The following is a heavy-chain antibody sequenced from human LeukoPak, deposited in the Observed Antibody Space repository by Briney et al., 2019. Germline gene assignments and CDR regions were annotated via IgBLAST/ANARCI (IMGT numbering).Heavy chain of an antibody. CDR3: ARGLGTYPEIPLDY. Sequence: ASVKVSCKASGYTFTSYGFSWVRQAPGQGLEWMGWISTYNGDTNYAQELQDRVTTTTDTSASTAYMELRSLRSDDTAVYYCARGLGTYPEIPLDYWGQGTLVAVSS. D-gene: IGHD3-16*02. CDR1: GYTFTSYG. CDR2: ISTYNGDT. V-gene: IGHV1-18*01. J-gene: IGHJ4*02.